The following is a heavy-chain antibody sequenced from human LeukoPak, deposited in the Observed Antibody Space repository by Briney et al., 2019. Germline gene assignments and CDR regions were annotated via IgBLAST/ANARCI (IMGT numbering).Heavy chain of an antibody. CDR2: IYYTGGET. CDR3: ARQPAATAAFDI. V-gene: IGHV4-59*08. Sequence: SETLSLTCTVSGYSINSYYWSWIRQPPGRGLEWIGYIYYTGGETNYNPSLKSRLTLSVDTSKNQFSLILTSVTAADTAVYYCARQPAATAAFDIWAQGTMVTVSS. J-gene: IGHJ3*02. CDR1: GYSINSYY. D-gene: IGHD5-18*01.